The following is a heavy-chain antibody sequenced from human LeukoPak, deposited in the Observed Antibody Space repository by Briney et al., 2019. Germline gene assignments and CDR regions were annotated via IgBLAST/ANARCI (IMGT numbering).Heavy chain of an antibody. J-gene: IGHJ4*02. D-gene: IGHD4-17*01. Sequence: PSETLSLTCTVSGGSINNYYWSWIRQPPGKGLEWIGYIYYRGSTNYNPSLKSRVTFTVDTSKNQFSLKLNSVTAADTAVYYCARGGDYGDLRYFDYWGQGTLVTVSS. CDR3: ARGGDYGDLRYFDY. CDR2: IYYRGST. CDR1: GGSINNYY. V-gene: IGHV4-59*01.